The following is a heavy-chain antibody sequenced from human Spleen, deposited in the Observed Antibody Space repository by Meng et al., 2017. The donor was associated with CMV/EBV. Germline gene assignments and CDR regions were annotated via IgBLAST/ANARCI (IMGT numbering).Heavy chain of an antibody. D-gene: IGHD3-3*01. CDR2: ISTSGLT. CDR3: AKISGRLIWSGYFDP. J-gene: IGHJ5*02. Sequence: SETLSLTCTVFGASITTFYCSWIRQSPGKGLEWIGYISTSGLTNFSPSLRSRVSMSVGTSKNRFSLKLNSVTTADTAVYYCAKISGRLIWSGYFDPWGPGTLVTVSS. CDR1: GASITTFY. V-gene: IGHV4-4*09.